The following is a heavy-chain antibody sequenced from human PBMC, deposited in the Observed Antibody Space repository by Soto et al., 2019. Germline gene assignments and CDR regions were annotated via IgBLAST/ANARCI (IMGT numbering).Heavy chain of an antibody. D-gene: IGHD2-2*03. CDR2: INHSGST. CDR1: GGSFSGYY. V-gene: IGHV4-34*01. Sequence: QVQLQQWGAGLLKPSETLSLTCAVYGGSFSGYYWSWIRQPPGKGLEWIGEINHSGSTNYNPSLNSRVTISVDTSKNQFSLKLSSVTAADTAVYSCARWIGAFDIWGQGTMVTVSS. J-gene: IGHJ3*02. CDR3: ARWIGAFDI.